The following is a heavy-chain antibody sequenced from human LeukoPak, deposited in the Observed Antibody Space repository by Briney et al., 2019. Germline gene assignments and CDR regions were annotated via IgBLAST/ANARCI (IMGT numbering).Heavy chain of an antibody. CDR1: GFTVSSNS. D-gene: IGHD2-15*01. CDR2: ISGGGDST. J-gene: IGHJ4*02. V-gene: IGHV3-23*01. Sequence: PGGSLRLSCAVSGFTVSSNSMSWVRQAPGKGLEWASTISGGGDSTYYADSVKGRFTISRNNSKNTLYLHMNSLRADDTAVYYCAKVVDSSCSFWGQGTLVTVSS. CDR3: AKVVDSSCSF.